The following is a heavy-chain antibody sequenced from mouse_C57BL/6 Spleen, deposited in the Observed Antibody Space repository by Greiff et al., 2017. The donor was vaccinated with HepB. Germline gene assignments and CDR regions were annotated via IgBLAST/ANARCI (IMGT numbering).Heavy chain of an antibody. J-gene: IGHJ2*01. D-gene: IGHD3-2*02. Sequence: QVQLQQPGAELVKPGASVKLSCKASGYTFTSYWMQWVKQRPGQGLEWIGEIDPSDSYTNYNQKLKGKATLTVDTSSSTAYMQLSSLTSEDSAVYYCARPAQALDYWGQGTTLTVSS. CDR1: GYTFTSYW. V-gene: IGHV1-50*01. CDR3: ARPAQALDY. CDR2: IDPSDSYT.